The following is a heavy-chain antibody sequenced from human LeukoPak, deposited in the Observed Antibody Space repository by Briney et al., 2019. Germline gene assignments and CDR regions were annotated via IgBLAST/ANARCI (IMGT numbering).Heavy chain of an antibody. CDR1: GGSISSYY. V-gene: IGHV4-59*12. J-gene: IGHJ5*02. Sequence: SETLSLTCTVSGGSISSYYWSWIRQPPGKGLEWIGYIYYSGSTNYNPSLKSRVTISVDTSKNQFSLKLSSVTAADTAVYYCAREIIAAHNWFDPWGQGTLVTVSS. D-gene: IGHD6-6*01. CDR2: IYYSGST. CDR3: AREIIAAHNWFDP.